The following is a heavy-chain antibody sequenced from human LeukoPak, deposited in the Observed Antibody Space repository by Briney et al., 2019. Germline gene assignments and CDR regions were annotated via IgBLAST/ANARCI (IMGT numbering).Heavy chain of an antibody. CDR1: GFTFSSYG. CDR3: AKDLITGTTSRFP. CDR2: ISYDGSNK. D-gene: IGHD1-7*01. Sequence: PGGSLRLSCAASGFTFSSYGMHWVRQAPGKGLEWVAVISYDGSNKYYADSVKGRFTISRDNSKNTLYLQMNSLRAEDTAVYYCAKDLITGTTSRFPWGQGTLVTVSS. J-gene: IGHJ5*02. V-gene: IGHV3-30*18.